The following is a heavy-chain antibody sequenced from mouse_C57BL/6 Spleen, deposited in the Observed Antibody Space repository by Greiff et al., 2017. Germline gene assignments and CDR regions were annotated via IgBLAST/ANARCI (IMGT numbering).Heavy chain of an antibody. V-gene: IGHV5-4*03. CDR2: ISDGGSYT. CDR1: GFTFSSYA. J-gene: IGHJ3*01. Sequence: EVKLMESGGGLVKPGGSLKLSCAASGFTFSSYAMSWVRQTPEKRLEWVATISDGGSYTYYPDNVKGRFTISRDNAKNNLYLQMSHLKSEDTAMYYCARAPDGYYLAWFAYWGQGTLVTVSA. D-gene: IGHD2-3*01. CDR3: ARAPDGYYLAWFAY.